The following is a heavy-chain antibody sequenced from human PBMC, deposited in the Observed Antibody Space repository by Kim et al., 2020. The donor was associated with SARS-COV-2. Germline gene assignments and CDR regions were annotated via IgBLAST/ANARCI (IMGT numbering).Heavy chain of an antibody. CDR3: ARLLERGYYYYYYGMDV. D-gene: IGHD1-1*01. CDR1: GYSFTSYW. V-gene: IGHV5-51*01. Sequence: GASLKISCKGSGYSFTSYWIGWVRQMPGKGLEWMGIIYPGDSDTRYSPSFQGQVTISADKSISTAYLQWSSLKASDTAMYYCARLLERGYYYYYYGMDVWGQGTTFTVSS. CDR2: IYPGDSDT. J-gene: IGHJ6*02.